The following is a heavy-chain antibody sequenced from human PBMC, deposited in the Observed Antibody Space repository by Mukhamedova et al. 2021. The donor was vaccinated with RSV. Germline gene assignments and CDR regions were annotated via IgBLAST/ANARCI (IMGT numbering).Heavy chain of an antibody. J-gene: IGHJ4*02. CDR3: ARDWAVARTFDS. CDR2: VFYSGDT. Sequence: IRQPPGKGLEWIGNVFYSGDTYYNPSLKSRVAMSVDTSKNQIFLRLSSVTADDTAVYFCARDWAVARTFDSWGQGTPVTVSS. D-gene: IGHD2-15*01. V-gene: IGHV4-39*07.